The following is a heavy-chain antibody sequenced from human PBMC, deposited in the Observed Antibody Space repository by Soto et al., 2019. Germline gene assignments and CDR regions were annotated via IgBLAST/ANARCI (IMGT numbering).Heavy chain of an antibody. CDR1: AYTLTSYY. CDR3: ARGVCGGGSCYGPASYYYYYALDV. D-gene: IGHD2-15*01. CDR2: INPSGGST. Sequence: ASVKVSCKASAYTLTSYYMHWVRQAPGRGLEWMGIINPSGGSTSYAHKFRGRVTMTTDTSTSTVYMELSSLRSDDTAVYYCARGVCGGGSCYGPASYYYYYALDVWGQGTTVTVSS. V-gene: IGHV1-46*01. J-gene: IGHJ6*02.